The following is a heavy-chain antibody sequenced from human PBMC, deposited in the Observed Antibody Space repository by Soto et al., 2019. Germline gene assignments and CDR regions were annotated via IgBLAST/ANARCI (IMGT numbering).Heavy chain of an antibody. Sequence: AVKVSCKASGGTFSSYAISWVRQAPGQGLEWMGGIIPIFGTANYAQKFQGRVTITADESTSTAYMELSSLRSEDTAVYYCAREGITGTAPLNWGQGTLVTVSS. CDR3: AREGITGTAPLN. CDR2: IIPIFGTA. CDR1: GGTFSSYA. J-gene: IGHJ4*02. V-gene: IGHV1-69*13. D-gene: IGHD1-7*01.